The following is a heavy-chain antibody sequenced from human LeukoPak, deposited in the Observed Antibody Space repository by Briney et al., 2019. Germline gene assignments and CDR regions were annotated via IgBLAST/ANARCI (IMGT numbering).Heavy chain of an antibody. CDR2: INPNSGGT. CDR1: GYTFTGYY. CDR3: ARGVLLSYNWNLQLEDY. D-gene: IGHD1-20*01. Sequence: ASVKVSCKASGYTFTGYYMHWVRQAPGQGLEWMGWINPNSGGTNYAQKFQGRVTMTRDTSISTAYMEPSRLRSDDTAVYYCARGVLLSYNWNLQLEDYWGQGTLVTVSS. J-gene: IGHJ4*02. V-gene: IGHV1-2*02.